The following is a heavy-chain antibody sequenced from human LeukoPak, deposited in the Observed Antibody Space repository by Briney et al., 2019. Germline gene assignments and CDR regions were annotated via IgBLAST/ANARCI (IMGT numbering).Heavy chain of an antibody. D-gene: IGHD6-13*01. CDR1: GGSISSSSYY. Sequence: PSETLSLTCTVSGGSISSSSYYWGWIRQPPGKGPEWIGSIYYSGSTYYNPSLKSRVTISVDTSKNQFSLKLSSVTAADTAVYYCARALGIAAGKVVWFDPWGQGTLVTVSS. J-gene: IGHJ5*02. CDR3: ARALGIAAGKVVWFDP. V-gene: IGHV4-39*07. CDR2: IYYSGST.